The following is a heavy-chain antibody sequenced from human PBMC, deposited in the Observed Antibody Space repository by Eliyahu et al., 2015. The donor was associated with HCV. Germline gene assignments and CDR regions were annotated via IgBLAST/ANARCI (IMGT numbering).Heavy chain of an antibody. CDR2: INPKNGGA. Sequence: QVQLVQSGAEVRKPGASLRVSCKTSGYTFAXYSLHWMRQAPGQGLEWMGWINPKNGGARLAQNFQGWVTLTRDTALGTAYMDLNSLTSADTAVYYCARAGHCVDDTCSPPAYWGQGTLVNVSS. J-gene: IGHJ4*02. D-gene: IGHD4/OR15-4a*01. CDR3: ARAGHCVDDTCSPPAY. CDR1: GYTFAXYS. V-gene: IGHV1-2*04.